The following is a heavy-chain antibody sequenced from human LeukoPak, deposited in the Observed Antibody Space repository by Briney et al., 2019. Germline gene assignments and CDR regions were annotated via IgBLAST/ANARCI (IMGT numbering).Heavy chain of an antibody. D-gene: IGHD5-24*01. CDR1: GYTFTSYG. CDR3: AREGPFRDGYNKYYFDY. Sequence: ALVKVSCKASGYTFTSYGISWVRQAPGQGLEWMGWISAYNGNTNYAQKLQGRVTMTTDTSTSTAYMELRSLRSDDTAVYYCAREGPFRDGYNKYYFDYWGQGTLVTVSS. J-gene: IGHJ4*02. V-gene: IGHV1-18*01. CDR2: ISAYNGNT.